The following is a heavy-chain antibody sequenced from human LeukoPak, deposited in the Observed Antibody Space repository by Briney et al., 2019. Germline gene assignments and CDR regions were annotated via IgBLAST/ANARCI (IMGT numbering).Heavy chain of an antibody. J-gene: IGHJ4*02. CDR1: RFTFSSYA. CDR3: AKFFAPSGGASGWPWTIDN. CDR2: ISGSGGTT. V-gene: IGHV3-23*01. D-gene: IGHD6-25*01. Sequence: GGSLRLSCPASRFTFSSYAMTWVRQPPGKGLEWVAAISGSGGTTYYADFAKGRFSISRDNSDSTLFLQMSSLRAEDTAIYYCAKFFAPSGGASGWPWTIDNWGQGTLVIVSS.